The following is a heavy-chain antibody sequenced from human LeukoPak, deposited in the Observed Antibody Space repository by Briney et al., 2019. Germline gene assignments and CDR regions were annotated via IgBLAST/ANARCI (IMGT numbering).Heavy chain of an antibody. D-gene: IGHD7-27*01. V-gene: IGHV4-59*02. CDR3: ASRKLGNDY. J-gene: IGHJ4*02. CDR1: GGSVSDYY. Sequence: SETLSLTCTISGGSVSDYYWSWIPQSPGNGLEWIGYIYHTGSTSYSPSLKSRVTISADTSQNQFSLKLSSVTAADTAVYYCASRKLGNDYWGQGTLVTVSS. CDR2: IYHTGST.